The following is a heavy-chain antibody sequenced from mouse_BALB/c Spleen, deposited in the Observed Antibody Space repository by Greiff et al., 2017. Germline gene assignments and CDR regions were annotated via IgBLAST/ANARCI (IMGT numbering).Heavy chain of an antibody. J-gene: IGHJ3*01. D-gene: IGHD2-4*01. CDR2: IWAGGST. Sequence: QVQLQQSGPGLVAPSQSLSITCTVSGFSLTSYGVHWVRQPPGKGLEWLGVIWAGGSTNYNSALMSRLSISKDNSKSQVFLKMNSLQTDDTAMYYCARDPDDYVWFAYWGQGTLVTVSA. CDR3: ARDPDDYVWFAY. V-gene: IGHV2-9*02. CDR1: GFSLTSYG.